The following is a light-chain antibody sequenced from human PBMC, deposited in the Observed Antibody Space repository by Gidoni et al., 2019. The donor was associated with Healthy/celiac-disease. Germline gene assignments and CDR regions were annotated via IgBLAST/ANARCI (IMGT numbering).Light chain of an antibody. CDR3: QKYNSAPFT. V-gene: IGKV1-27*01. Sequence: DIQMTQSPSSLSASVGDRVTITCRASQGISHYLAWYQQKPGKVPKLLIYAASTLQSGVPSRFSGSGSGTDFTLTISSLQPEDVATYYSQKYNSAPFTFGPGTKVDIK. CDR2: AAS. J-gene: IGKJ3*01. CDR1: QGISHY.